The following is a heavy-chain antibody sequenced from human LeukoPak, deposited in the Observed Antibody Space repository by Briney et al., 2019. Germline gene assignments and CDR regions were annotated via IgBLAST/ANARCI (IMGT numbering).Heavy chain of an antibody. Sequence: ASVKVSCKASGHTFTNYYMHWVRQAPGQGRERRGIINPSGGSTSYAQKFQGRVTMTRDPSTSTVYMELSSLRSEDTAVYYCARDFNPVVAAIPYYLDYWGQGTLVTVSS. D-gene: IGHD2-15*01. CDR3: ARDFNPVVAAIPYYLDY. V-gene: IGHV1-46*01. CDR1: GHTFTNYY. J-gene: IGHJ4*02. CDR2: INPSGGST.